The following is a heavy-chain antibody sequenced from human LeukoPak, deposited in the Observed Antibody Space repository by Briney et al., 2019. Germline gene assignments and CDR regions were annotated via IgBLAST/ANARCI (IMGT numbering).Heavy chain of an antibody. Sequence: HPGGSLRLSCAASGFTFSSYSMNWVRQAPGKGLEWVSYISSSSSTIYYADSAKGRFTISRDNAKNSLYLQMNSLRTEDTAVYYCARDSYVYYYYYYGMDVWGQGTTVTVSS. CDR1: GFTFSSYS. J-gene: IGHJ6*02. CDR3: ARDSYVYYYYYYGMDV. V-gene: IGHV3-48*01. D-gene: IGHD1-26*01. CDR2: ISSSSSTI.